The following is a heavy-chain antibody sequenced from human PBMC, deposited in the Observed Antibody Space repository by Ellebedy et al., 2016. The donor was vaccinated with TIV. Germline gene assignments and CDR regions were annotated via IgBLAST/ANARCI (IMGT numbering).Heavy chain of an antibody. CDR3: ARGPSTWSALDY. CDR2: ISYDGSNR. V-gene: IGHV3-30*16. J-gene: IGHJ4*02. D-gene: IGHD6-13*01. CDR1: GFTFSSYA. Sequence: PGGSLRLSCVASGFTFSSYAMLWVRQAPGKGLEWVAVISYDGSNRYYADSMKGRVTISRDDSKNTLYLQMNSLRPEDTAVYYCARGPSTWSALDYWGRGTLVTVS.